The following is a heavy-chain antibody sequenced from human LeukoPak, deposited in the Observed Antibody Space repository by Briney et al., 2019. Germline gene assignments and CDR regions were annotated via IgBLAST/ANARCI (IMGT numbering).Heavy chain of an antibody. CDR3: ATDRAWFDP. J-gene: IGHJ5*02. CDR2: IKSKIGGATA. CDR1: GITFSTAW. V-gene: IGHV3-15*01. D-gene: IGHD3-10*01. Sequence: PGGSLTLSCAASGITFSTAWMSWFRQAPGKGLEWVGRIKSKIGGATADYAAPVKDRFTISRDGSKNTLYLQMNSLKTEDTAVYYCATDRAWFDPWGQGTLVTVSS.